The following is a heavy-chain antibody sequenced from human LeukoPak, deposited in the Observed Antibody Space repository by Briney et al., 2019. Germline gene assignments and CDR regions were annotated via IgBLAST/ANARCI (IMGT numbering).Heavy chain of an antibody. CDR3: ARDTATARDY. V-gene: IGHV3-72*01. CDR2: ITNTPNNYAS. Sequence: GGSLRPSCAASGFTFTDHYMDWVRQAPGKGLEWIGRITNTPNNYASQYAASVRGRFTISRDDSKSSLFLQMNSLKSEDTAIYFCARDTATARDYWGQGTLVTVSS. CDR1: GFTFTDHY. J-gene: IGHJ4*02. D-gene: IGHD6-6*01.